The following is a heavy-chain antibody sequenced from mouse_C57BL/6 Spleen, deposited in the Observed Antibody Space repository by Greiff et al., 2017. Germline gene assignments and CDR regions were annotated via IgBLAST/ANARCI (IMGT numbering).Heavy chain of an antibody. Sequence: VQLQQSGAELVRPGASVTLSCKASGYTFTDYEMHWVQQTPVHGLEWIGAIDPETGGTAYNQKFKGKAILTADKSSSTAYMELRSLTSEDSAVYYCTRAGTGAMDYWGQGTSVTVSS. CDR1: GYTFTDYE. CDR2: IDPETGGT. V-gene: IGHV1-15*01. CDR3: TRAGTGAMDY. J-gene: IGHJ4*01.